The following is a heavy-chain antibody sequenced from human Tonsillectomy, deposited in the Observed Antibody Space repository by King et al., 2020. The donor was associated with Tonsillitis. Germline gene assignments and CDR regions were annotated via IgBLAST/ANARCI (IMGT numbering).Heavy chain of an antibody. J-gene: IGHJ5*02. Sequence: VQLVQSGAEVKKPGASVKVSCKASGYTFTGHYIHWVRQAPGQGLEWRGGINPNTGGINYAQKFQGRVTMTSDTSINTAYMELSNLRSDDTAVYYCARDQTDYDPHWFDPWGQGTLVTVSS. CDR3: ARDQTDYDPHWFDP. V-gene: IGHV1-2*02. CDR2: INPNTGGI. D-gene: IGHD3-22*01. CDR1: GYTFTGHY.